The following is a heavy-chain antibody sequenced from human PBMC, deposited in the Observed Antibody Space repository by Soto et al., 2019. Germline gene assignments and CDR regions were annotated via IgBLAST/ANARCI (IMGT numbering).Heavy chain of an antibody. Sequence: HPGGSLRLSCAASGFTFSGSWMHWVRQAPGKGLVWVSRINGDGSGTSYADFVKGRFTISRDDAKNTLFLQMNGLRAEDTAVYYCARGIFGSGTANDYWGQGTLVTVSS. J-gene: IGHJ4*02. V-gene: IGHV3-74*01. CDR2: INGDGSGT. CDR3: ARGIFGSGTANDY. CDR1: GFTFSGSW. D-gene: IGHD3-10*01.